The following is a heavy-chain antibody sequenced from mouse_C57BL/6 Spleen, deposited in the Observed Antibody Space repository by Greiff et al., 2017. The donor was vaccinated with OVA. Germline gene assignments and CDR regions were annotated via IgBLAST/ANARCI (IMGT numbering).Heavy chain of an antibody. V-gene: IGHV3-6*01. CDR2: ISYDGSN. Sequence: DVQLQESGPGLVKPSQSLSLTCSVTGYSITSGYYWNWIRQFPGNKLEWMGYISYDGSNNYNPSLKNRISITRDTSKNQFFLKLNSVTTEDTATYYCARIYGSSSYYAMDYWGQGTSVTVSS. D-gene: IGHD1-1*01. J-gene: IGHJ4*01. CDR1: GYSITSGYY. CDR3: ARIYGSSSYYAMDY.